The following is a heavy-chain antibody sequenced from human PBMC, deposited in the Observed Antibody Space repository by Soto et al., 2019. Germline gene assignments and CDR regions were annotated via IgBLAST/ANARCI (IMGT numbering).Heavy chain of an antibody. D-gene: IGHD5-12*01. CDR2: IYYSGST. Sequence: QLQLQESGPGLVKPSETLSLTCTVSGGSISSSSYYWGWIRQPPGKGLEWIGSIYYSGSTYYNPSLQSRVXXSXDXXKNQFSLKLSSVTAADTAVYYCARLLRHNYYGMDVWGQGPTVTVSS. J-gene: IGHJ6*02. CDR3: ARLLRHNYYGMDV. CDR1: GGSISSSSYY. V-gene: IGHV4-39*01.